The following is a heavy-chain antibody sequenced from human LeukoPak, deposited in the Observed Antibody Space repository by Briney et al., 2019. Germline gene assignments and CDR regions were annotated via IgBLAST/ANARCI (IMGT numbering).Heavy chain of an antibody. Sequence: PGGSLRLSCAASGFTFSSYGMHWVRQAPGKGLEWVAFIRYDGSNKYYADSVKGRFTISRDNSKNTLYLQMNSLRAEDTAVYYCAKDYVVVITTDSGYWGQGTLVTVSS. V-gene: IGHV3-30*02. CDR2: IRYDGSNK. J-gene: IGHJ4*02. CDR3: AKDYVVVITTDSGY. D-gene: IGHD3-22*01. CDR1: GFTFSSYG.